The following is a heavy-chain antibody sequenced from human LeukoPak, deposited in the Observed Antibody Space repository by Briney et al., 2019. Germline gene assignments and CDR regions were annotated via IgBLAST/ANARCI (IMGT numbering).Heavy chain of an antibody. Sequence: SETLSLTCTVSGASVTSGNYYWTWIRQPARKRLEWIGRIYTSGNTNYNPSLKSRVTISIDASKNQFSLRLGSVTAADTAVYYCTRGGELMNFWGQGTLVTVSS. D-gene: IGHD1-26*01. CDR3: TRGGELMNF. J-gene: IGHJ4*02. CDR1: GASVTSGNYY. CDR2: IYTSGNT. V-gene: IGHV4-61*02.